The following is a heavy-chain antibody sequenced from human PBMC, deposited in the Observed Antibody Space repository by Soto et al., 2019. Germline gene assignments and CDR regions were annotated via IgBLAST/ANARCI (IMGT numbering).Heavy chain of an antibody. Sequence: QVQLVQSGAEVKKPGSSVKVSCKASGGTFSSYAISWVRQAPGQGLEWMGGIIPIFGRANYAQKFQGRVTITADESTCSAYMELSSLTSEDTAVYYCARAVTAMVLCPDFDYWGQGTLVTVSS. V-gene: IGHV1-69*01. J-gene: IGHJ4*02. CDR1: GGTFSSYA. CDR3: ARAVTAMVLCPDFDY. D-gene: IGHD5-18*01. CDR2: IIPIFGRA.